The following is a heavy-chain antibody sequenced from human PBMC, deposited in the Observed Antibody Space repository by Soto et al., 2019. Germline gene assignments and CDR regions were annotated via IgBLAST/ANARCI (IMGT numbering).Heavy chain of an antibody. Sequence: GASVKVSCKASGGTFSSYAISWVRQAPGQGLEWMGGIIPIFGTANYAQKSQGRVTITADESTSTAYMELSSLRSEDTAVYYCARDYYYDSSGYQQTGGFDPWGQGTLVPVSS. CDR2: IIPIFGTA. J-gene: IGHJ5*02. V-gene: IGHV1-69*13. CDR3: ARDYYYDSSGYQQTGGFDP. D-gene: IGHD3-22*01. CDR1: GGTFSSYA.